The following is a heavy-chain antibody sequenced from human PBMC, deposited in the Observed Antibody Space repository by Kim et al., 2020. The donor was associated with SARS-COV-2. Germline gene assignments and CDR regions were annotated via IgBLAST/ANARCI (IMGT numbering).Heavy chain of an antibody. Sequence: SETLSLTCAVYGGSFSGYYWSWIRQPPGKGLEWIGEINHSGSTNYNPSLKSRVTISVHTSKNQFSLKLSSVTAADTAVYYCARLIAARVPWLDYWGQGTL. D-gene: IGHD6-6*01. CDR2: INHSGST. V-gene: IGHV4-34*01. J-gene: IGHJ4*02. CDR3: ARLIAARVPWLDY. CDR1: GGSFSGYY.